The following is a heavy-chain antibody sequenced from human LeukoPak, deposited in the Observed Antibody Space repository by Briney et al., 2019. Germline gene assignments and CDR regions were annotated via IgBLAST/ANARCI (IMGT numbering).Heavy chain of an antibody. CDR2: IIPIFGTA. J-gene: IGHJ6*04. CDR3: ARIVPICSSTSCYDG. D-gene: IGHD2-2*01. Sequence: GASVKVSCKASGGTFSSYAISWVRQAPGQGLEWMGGIIPIFGTANYAQKFQGRVTITADESTSTAYMELSSLRSEDTAVYYCARIVPICSSTSCYDGWGEGTTVTVSS. CDR1: GGTFSSYA. V-gene: IGHV1-69*13.